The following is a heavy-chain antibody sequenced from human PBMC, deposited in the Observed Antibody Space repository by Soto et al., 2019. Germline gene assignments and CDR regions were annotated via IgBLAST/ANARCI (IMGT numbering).Heavy chain of an antibody. D-gene: IGHD6-13*01. CDR1: GFTFSNCV. Sequence: EVHLLESGGGLVHPGESLRLSCGAAGFTFSNCVMTWVRQAPGKGLEWVSCITDSGTGTYYADSVKGRFTISRDNSKNTMYLQLDNLRAEDTGVYYCAKGLINGRWYAEDLGQGTLVTVSS. V-gene: IGHV3-23*01. CDR3: AKGLINGRWYAED. J-gene: IGHJ4*02. CDR2: ITDSGTGT.